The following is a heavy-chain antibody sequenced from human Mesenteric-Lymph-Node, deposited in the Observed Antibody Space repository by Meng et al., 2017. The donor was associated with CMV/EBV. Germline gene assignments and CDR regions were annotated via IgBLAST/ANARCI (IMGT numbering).Heavy chain of an antibody. J-gene: IGHJ6*02. Sequence: ASVKVSCKASGYTFTGYYMHWVRQAPGQGLEWMGWINPNSGGTNYAQKFQGRVTMTRDTSISSVYMELSRLRSDDTAVYYCARVGSGTTWDYNYYYGMDVWGQGTTVTVSS. V-gene: IGHV1-2*02. CDR1: GYTFTGYY. CDR3: ARVGSGTTWDYNYYYGMDV. CDR2: INPNSGGT. D-gene: IGHD1-1*01.